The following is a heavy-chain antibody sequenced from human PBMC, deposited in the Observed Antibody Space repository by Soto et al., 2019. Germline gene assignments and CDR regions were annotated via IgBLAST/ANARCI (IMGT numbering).Heavy chain of an antibody. V-gene: IGHV3-23*01. D-gene: IGHD6-13*01. CDR1: GFTFSSYA. CDR2: ISADSVAT. CDR3: ARSSGYTSSWYVY. Sequence: GGSLRLSCAASGFTFSSYAMSWVRQAPGKGLEWVSGISADSVATYYAASVKGRFTISRDNSKNMLDLQMNSLRAEDTAVYYCARSSGYTSSWYVYWGQGTLVTVSS. J-gene: IGHJ4*02.